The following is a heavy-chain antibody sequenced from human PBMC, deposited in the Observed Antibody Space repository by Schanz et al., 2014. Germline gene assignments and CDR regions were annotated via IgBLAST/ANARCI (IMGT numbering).Heavy chain of an antibody. CDR1: GFTFNSYA. J-gene: IGHJ4*02. Sequence: VQLLDSGGGLVQPGGSLRLSCAASGFTFNSYAMTWVRQAPGKGLEWVAAMSYDGSIKYYGDSVKGRFTISRDNSKNTLYLHMNTLRSEDTAVYYCAKDSTHIDIVLVPTAIDYWGQGTLXTVSS. CDR2: MSYDGSIK. D-gene: IGHD2-2*01. CDR3: AKDSTHIDIVLVPTAIDY. V-gene: IGHV3-30*18.